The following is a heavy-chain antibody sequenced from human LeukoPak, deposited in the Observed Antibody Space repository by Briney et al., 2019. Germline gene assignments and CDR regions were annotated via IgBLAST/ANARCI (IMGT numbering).Heavy chain of an antibody. CDR3: AKGKDLYGALDI. Sequence: GGSLRLSCAASGFTFSSYAMHWVRQAPGKGLEWVAVISYDGSNKYYADSVKGRFTISRDNSKNPLFLQMDSLRVEDTAVYYCAKGKDLYGALDIWGQGTMVTVSS. CDR2: ISYDGSNK. J-gene: IGHJ3*02. V-gene: IGHV3-30-3*01. CDR1: GFTFSSYA. D-gene: IGHD3-16*01.